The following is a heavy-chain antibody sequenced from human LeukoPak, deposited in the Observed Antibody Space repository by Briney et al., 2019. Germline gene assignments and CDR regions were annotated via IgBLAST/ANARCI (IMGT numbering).Heavy chain of an antibody. CDR3: TRDPWGYCSSTSCLWGYFDY. J-gene: IGHJ4*02. Sequence: GGSLRLSCAASGFIFSSYAMHWVRQAPGKGLEWVAVISYDGSNKYYADSVKGRFTISRDNSKNTLYLQMNSLRAEDTAVYYCTRDPWGYCSSTSCLWGYFDYWGQGTLVTVSS. D-gene: IGHD2-2*01. CDR2: ISYDGSNK. CDR1: GFIFSSYA. V-gene: IGHV3-30-3*01.